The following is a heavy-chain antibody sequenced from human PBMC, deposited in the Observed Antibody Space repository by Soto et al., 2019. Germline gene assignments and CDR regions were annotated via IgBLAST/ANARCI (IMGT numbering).Heavy chain of an antibody. CDR2: IIPIFGTA. J-gene: IGHJ6*02. Sequence: VASVKVSCKASGGTFSSYAISWVRQAPGQGLEWMGGIIPIFGTANYAQKFQGRVTITADESTSTAYMELSSLRSEDTAVYYCASCSGGSCYYYYGMDVWGQGTTVTVSS. V-gene: IGHV1-69*13. D-gene: IGHD2-15*01. CDR1: GGTFSSYA. CDR3: ASCSGGSCYYYYGMDV.